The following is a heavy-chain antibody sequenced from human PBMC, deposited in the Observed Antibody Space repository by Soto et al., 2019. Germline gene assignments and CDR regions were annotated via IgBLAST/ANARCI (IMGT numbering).Heavy chain of an antibody. CDR3: ATYTSLDY. Sequence: EVQLVETGGGLNQRGGSLRLSCAASGFTVSNNYMSWVCQAPGKGLEWVSLIYSGGSTFYADSVKGRFTISRDNSKNTLFLQMNSLRAEDTAVYFCATYTSLDYLGQGTLVTVSS. J-gene: IGHJ4*02. D-gene: IGHD2-2*02. V-gene: IGHV3-53*02. CDR2: IYSGGST. CDR1: GFTVSNNY.